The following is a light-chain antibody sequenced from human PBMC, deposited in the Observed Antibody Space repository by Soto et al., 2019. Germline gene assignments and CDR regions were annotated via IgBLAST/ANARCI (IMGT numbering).Light chain of an antibody. CDR3: EQYGTSSVT. CDR2: DAS. V-gene: IGKV3-20*01. Sequence: EVVLTQSPGTLSLSPGERATLSCRASQTITGNSLAWYQQKSGQAPRLLIYDASSRATGIPDRFSGSGSGTDFTLIISRLEPGDFAMYYCEQYGTSSVTFGQGTRLEI. CDR1: QTITGNS. J-gene: IGKJ5*01.